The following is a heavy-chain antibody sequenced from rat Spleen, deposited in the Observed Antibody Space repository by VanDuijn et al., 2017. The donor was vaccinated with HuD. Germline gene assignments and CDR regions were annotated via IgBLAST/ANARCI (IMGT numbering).Heavy chain of an antibody. CDR1: GFTFNNYW. D-gene: IGHD1-11*01. V-gene: IGHV5-31*01. CDR2: ITNTGGST. J-gene: IGHJ2*01. Sequence: EVQLVESGGGLVQPGRSLKLSCVASGFTFNNYWMTWIRQAPGKGLEWVASITNTGGSTYYPDSVKGRFTISRDNAKSTLYLQMNSLRSEDTATYYWTRDGRNYGGYSEGLSFDYWGQGVMVTVSS. CDR3: TRDGRNYGGYSEGLSFDY.